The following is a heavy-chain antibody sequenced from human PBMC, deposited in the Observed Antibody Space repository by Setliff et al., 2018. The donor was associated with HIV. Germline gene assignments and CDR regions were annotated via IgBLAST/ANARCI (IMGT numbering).Heavy chain of an antibody. V-gene: IGHV4-34*01. CDR3: ARCRGTLYYFDY. Sequence: LSLTCAVYGGSFSGYYWSWIRQPPGKGLEWIGEINHRGSTNYNPSLKSRVSISVDTSKNQFSLKLSPVTAADTAVYYCARCRGTLYYFDYWGQGTLVTVSS. CDR2: INHRGST. J-gene: IGHJ4*02. CDR1: GGSFSGYY. D-gene: IGHD1-1*01.